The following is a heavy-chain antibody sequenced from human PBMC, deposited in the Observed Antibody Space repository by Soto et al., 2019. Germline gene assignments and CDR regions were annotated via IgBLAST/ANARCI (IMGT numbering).Heavy chain of an antibody. CDR1: GFTFDDYA. V-gene: IGHV3-9*01. J-gene: IGHJ6*02. CDR2: ISWNSGSI. Sequence: DVQLVESGGGLVQPGRSLRLSCAASGFTFDDYAMHWVRQAPGKGLEWVSGISWNSGSIGYADSVKGRFTISRDNAKNSLYLQMNSLRAEDTALYYCAKDLIQWLPSYGMDVWGQGTTVTVSS. D-gene: IGHD5-12*01. CDR3: AKDLIQWLPSYGMDV.